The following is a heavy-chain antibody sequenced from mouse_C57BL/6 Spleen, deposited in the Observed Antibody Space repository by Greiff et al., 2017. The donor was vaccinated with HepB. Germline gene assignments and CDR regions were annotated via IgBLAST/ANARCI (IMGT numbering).Heavy chain of an antibody. V-gene: IGHV1-15*01. CDR3: TRRRIYGGYYQYFDV. CDR2: IDPETGGT. Sequence: VKLQESGAELVRPGASVTLSCKASGYTFTDYEMHWVKQTPVHGLEWIGAIDPETGGTAYNQKFKGKAILTADKSSSTAYMELRSLTSEDSAVYYCTRRRIYGGYYQYFDVWGTGTTVTVSS. D-gene: IGHD2-3*01. CDR1: GYTFTDYE. J-gene: IGHJ1*03.